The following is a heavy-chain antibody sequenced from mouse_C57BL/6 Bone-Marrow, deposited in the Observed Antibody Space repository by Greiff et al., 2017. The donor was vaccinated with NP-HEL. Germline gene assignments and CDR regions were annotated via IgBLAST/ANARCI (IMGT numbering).Heavy chain of an antibody. V-gene: IGHV1-50*01. CDR3: ARWGSSDY. J-gene: IGHJ2*01. CDR1: GYTFTSYW. D-gene: IGHD1-1*01. CDR2: IDPSDSYT. Sequence: QVQLQQPGAELVKPGASVKLSCKASGYTFTSYWMQWVKQRPGQGLEWIGVIDPSDSYTNYNQKFKGKATLTVDTSSSTAYMQLSSLTSEDSAVYYCARWGSSDYWGQGTTLTVSS.